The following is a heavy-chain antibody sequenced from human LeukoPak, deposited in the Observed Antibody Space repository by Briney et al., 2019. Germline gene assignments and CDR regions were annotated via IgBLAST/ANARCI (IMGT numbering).Heavy chain of an antibody. CDR3: AREYFDSSGYYVAFDI. J-gene: IGHJ3*02. CDR2: IKEDGSEK. D-gene: IGHD3-22*01. CDR1: GFTVSNNY. V-gene: IGHV3-7*04. Sequence: GGSLRLSCAASGFTVSNNYMSWVRQAPGKGLEWVANIKEDGSEKYYVDSVKGRFTISRDNAKNSLNLQMNSLRAEDTAVYYCAREYFDSSGYYVAFDIWGQGTKVTVSS.